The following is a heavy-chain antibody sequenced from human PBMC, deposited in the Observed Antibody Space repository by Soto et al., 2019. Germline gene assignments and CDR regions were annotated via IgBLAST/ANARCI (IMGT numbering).Heavy chain of an antibody. CDR3: ARGDYDILTGYFRVPGSDY. D-gene: IGHD3-9*01. Sequence: SETLSLTYAVYGGSFSGYYWSWIRQPPGKGLEWIGEINHSGSTNYNPSLKSRVTISIDTSKNQFSLKLSSVTAADTAVYYCARGDYDILTGYFRVPGSDYWGQGTLVTVSS. CDR1: GGSFSGYY. J-gene: IGHJ4*02. V-gene: IGHV4-34*01. CDR2: INHSGST.